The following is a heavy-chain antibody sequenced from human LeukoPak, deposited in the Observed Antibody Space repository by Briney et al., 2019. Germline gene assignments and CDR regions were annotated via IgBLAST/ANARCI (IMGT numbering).Heavy chain of an antibody. D-gene: IGHD6-13*01. J-gene: IGHJ4*02. V-gene: IGHV3-30*02. Sequence: PGGSLRLSCAASGFTFSSYGMHWVRQAPGKGLEWVAFIRYDGSNKYYADSVKGRFTISRDNSKNTLYLQMNSLRAEDTAVYYCAKDDGYSSSWQPFDYWGQGTLVTVSS. CDR3: AKDDGYSSSWQPFDY. CDR2: IRYDGSNK. CDR1: GFTFSSYG.